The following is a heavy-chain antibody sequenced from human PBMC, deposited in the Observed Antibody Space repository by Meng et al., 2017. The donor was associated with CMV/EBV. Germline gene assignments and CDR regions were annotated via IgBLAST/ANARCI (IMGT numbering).Heavy chain of an antibody. Sequence: GGSLRLSCAASGFTFSSYEMNWVRQAPGKGLEWVSYIRSSGSTIYYADSVKGRFTISRDNAKNSLYLQMNSLRAEDTAVYYCARSSSWYFQTDYYYYGMDVWGQGTTVTVSS. CDR1: GFTFSSYE. CDR3: ARSSSWYFQTDYYYYGMDV. J-gene: IGHJ6*02. V-gene: IGHV3-48*03. D-gene: IGHD6-13*01. CDR2: IRSSGSTI.